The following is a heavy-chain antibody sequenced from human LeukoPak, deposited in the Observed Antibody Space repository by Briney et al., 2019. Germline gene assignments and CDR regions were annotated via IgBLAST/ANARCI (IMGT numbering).Heavy chain of an antibody. D-gene: IGHD2-15*01. CDR1: GFTFNSYA. CDR3: ARDVRYCSGGSCYYYYYGMDV. V-gene: IGHV3-30-3*01. J-gene: IGHJ6*02. CDR2: ISYDGSNK. Sequence: GGSLRLSCAASGFTFNSYAMHWVRQAPGKGLEWVAVISYDGSNKYYADSVKGRFTISRDNSKNTLYLQMNSLRAEDTAVYYCARDVRYCSGGSCYYYYYGMDVWGQGTTVTVSS.